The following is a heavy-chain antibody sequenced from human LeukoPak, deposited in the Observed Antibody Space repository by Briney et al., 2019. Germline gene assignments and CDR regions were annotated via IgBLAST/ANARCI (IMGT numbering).Heavy chain of an antibody. D-gene: IGHD6-19*01. Sequence: PSETMSLTCSVYGGSFSSYYWSWIRQPPGKGLEWIGEINDSGGTNYNPSLQSRFTISVDTPKNQFSLKLSSVTAADAAIYYCARGPRGAKSSGWYLLGFDYWGQGTLVTVSS. CDR2: INDSGGT. CDR3: ARGPRGAKSSGWYLLGFDY. CDR1: GGSFSSYY. J-gene: IGHJ4*02. V-gene: IGHV4-34*01.